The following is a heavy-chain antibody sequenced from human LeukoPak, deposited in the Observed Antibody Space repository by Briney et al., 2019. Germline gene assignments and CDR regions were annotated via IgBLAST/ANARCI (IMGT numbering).Heavy chain of an antibody. J-gene: IGHJ3*02. V-gene: IGHV4-59*11. D-gene: IGHD7-27*01. CDR1: GGSISSHY. CDR2: VENYGRT. Sequence: SETLSLTCTVSGGSISSHYWSWIRQPPGKGLEWIGYVENYGRTECIPSLQSRVTLSVDTSKNQFSLKLSSVTAADTAAYYCARDGTSWAGENDAFDIWGQGTMVTVSS. CDR3: ARDGTSWAGENDAFDI.